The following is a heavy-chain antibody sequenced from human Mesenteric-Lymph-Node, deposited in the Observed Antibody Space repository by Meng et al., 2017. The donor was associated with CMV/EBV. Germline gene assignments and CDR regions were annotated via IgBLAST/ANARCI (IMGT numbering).Heavy chain of an antibody. Sequence: GSLRLSCTVSGGSISSYYWSWIRQTPGKGLEWVGYIYYGGSNNYNPSLKSRVTLSVDTSTNQFSLKQSSVTAADKAMYYCAKDPLAARQGDGFDVWGQGTMVTVSS. J-gene: IGHJ3*01. V-gene: IGHV4-59*01. D-gene: IGHD2-15*01. CDR1: GGSISSYY. CDR2: IYYGGSN. CDR3: AKDPLAARQGDGFDV.